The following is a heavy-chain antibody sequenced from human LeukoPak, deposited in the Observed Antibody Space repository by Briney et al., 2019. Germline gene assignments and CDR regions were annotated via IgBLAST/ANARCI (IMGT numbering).Heavy chain of an antibody. CDR3: ARRSYDSSGYYVH. V-gene: IGHV4-39*02. D-gene: IGHD3-22*01. CDR2: IYYSGST. J-gene: IGHJ4*01. Sequence: SETLSLTCTVSGGSISSSSYYWGWIRQPPGKGLEWIGSIYYSGSTYYNPSLKSRVTISVDTSKNHFSLKLSSVTAADTAVYYCARRSYDSSGYYVHWGQGTLVTVSP. CDR1: GGSISSSSYY.